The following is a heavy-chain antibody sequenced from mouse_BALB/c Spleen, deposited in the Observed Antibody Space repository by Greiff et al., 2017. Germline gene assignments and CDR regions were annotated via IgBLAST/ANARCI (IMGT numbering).Heavy chain of an antibody. CDR3: ARVYYGNYGYAMDY. J-gene: IGHJ4*01. D-gene: IGHD2-1*01. V-gene: IGHV2-9*02. CDR2: IWAGGST. Sequence: VQRVESGPGLVAPSQSLSITCTVSGFSLTSYGVHWVRQPPGKGLEWLGVIWAGGSTNYNSALMSRLSISKDNSKSQVFLKMNSLQTDDTAMYYCARVYYGNYGYAMDYWGQGTSVTVSS. CDR1: GFSLTSYG.